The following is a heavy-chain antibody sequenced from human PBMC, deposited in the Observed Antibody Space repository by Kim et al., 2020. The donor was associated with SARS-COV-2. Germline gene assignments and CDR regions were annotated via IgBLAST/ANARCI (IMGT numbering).Heavy chain of an antibody. J-gene: IGHJ5*02. CDR2: IYYSGST. CDR3: ARHYGILYNWFDP. D-gene: IGHD2-15*01. Sequence: SETLSLTCTVSGGSISSYYWSWIRQPPGKGLEWIGYIYYSGSTNYNPSLKSRVTISVDTSKNQFSLKLSSVTAADTAVYYCARHYGILYNWFDPWGQGTLVTVSS. V-gene: IGHV4-59*08. CDR1: GGSISSYY.